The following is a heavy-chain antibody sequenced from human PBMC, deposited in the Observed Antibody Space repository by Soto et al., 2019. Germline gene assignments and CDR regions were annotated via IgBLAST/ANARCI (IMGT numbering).Heavy chain of an antibody. Sequence: SETLSLTCAVYGGSFSGYYWSWIRQPPGKGLEWIGEINHSGSTNYNPSLKSRVTISVDTSKNQFSLKLSSVTAADTAVYYCARGGVAAAGTPIDYWGQGTLVTVSS. CDR2: INHSGST. CDR3: ARGGVAAAGTPIDY. D-gene: IGHD6-13*01. CDR1: GGSFSGYY. J-gene: IGHJ4*02. V-gene: IGHV4-34*01.